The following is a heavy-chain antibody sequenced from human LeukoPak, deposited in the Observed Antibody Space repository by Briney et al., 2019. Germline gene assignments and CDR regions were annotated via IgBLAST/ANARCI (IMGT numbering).Heavy chain of an antibody. D-gene: IGHD5-12*01. CDR3: ARGFSGHGLFDY. CDR2: IYSGGST. V-gene: IGHV3-53*01. CDR1: GFTVSSNY. Sequence: GGSLRLSCAASGFTVSSNYMSWVRQAPGKGLEWVSVIYSGGSTYYADSVKGRFTVSRDNSKNTLYLQMNSLRVEDTAVYYCARGFSGHGLFDYWGQGTLVTVSS. J-gene: IGHJ4*02.